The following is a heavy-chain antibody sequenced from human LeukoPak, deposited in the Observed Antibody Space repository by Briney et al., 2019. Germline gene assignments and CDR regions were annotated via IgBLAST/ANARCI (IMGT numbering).Heavy chain of an antibody. Sequence: PGGSLRLSCAGSGFTFSSYPMSWVRQAPAKGLQWVSAISGGGGSAYYADSVKGRFTISRDNSKGTLYLRMHSLRAEDTAIYYCAARPLMPPRFDYWGQGTLVTVSS. D-gene: IGHD2-2*01. V-gene: IGHV3-23*01. J-gene: IGHJ4*02. CDR1: GFTFSSYP. CDR3: AARPLMPPRFDY. CDR2: ISGGGGSA.